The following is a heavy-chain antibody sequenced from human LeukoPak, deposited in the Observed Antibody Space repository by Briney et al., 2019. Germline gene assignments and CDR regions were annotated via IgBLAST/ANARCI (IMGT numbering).Heavy chain of an antibody. V-gene: IGHV4-61*02. Sequence: SQTLSLTCTVSGGSISSGSYYWSWIRQPAGKGLEWIGRIYTSGSTNYNPSLKSRVTISVDTSKNQFSLKLSSVTAADTAVYYCAGEELEAGLDYWGQGTLVTVSS. CDR3: AGEELEAGLDY. CDR1: GGSISSGSYY. CDR2: IYTSGST. J-gene: IGHJ4*02. D-gene: IGHD6-13*01.